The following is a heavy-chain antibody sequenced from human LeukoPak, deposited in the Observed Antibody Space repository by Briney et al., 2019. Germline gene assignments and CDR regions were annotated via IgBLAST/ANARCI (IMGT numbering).Heavy chain of an antibody. CDR2: IYPGDSDT. J-gene: IGHJ4*02. CDR3: ARLRLSSSGWYQFFYY. V-gene: IGHV5-51*01. CDR1: GYSFSNYW. D-gene: IGHD6-19*01. Sequence: GESLKISCKGSGYSFSNYWVAWVRQMPGKGLEWMGIIYPGDSDTRYSPSFEGLVTMSADKSISTAYLQWSSLKASDTAIYYCARLRLSSSGWYQFFYYWGQGTLVTVSS.